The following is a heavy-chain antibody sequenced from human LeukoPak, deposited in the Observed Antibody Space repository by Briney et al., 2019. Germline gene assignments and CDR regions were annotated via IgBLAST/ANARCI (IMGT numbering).Heavy chain of an antibody. Sequence: SGGSLRLSCAASGFTFSSYWMSWVRQAPGKGLEWVSSISSSSSYIYYADSVKGRFTISRDNAKNSLYLQMNSLRAEDTAVYYCARSPRGYCSGGSCRYGDYWGQGTLVTVSS. D-gene: IGHD2-15*01. V-gene: IGHV3-21*01. J-gene: IGHJ4*02. CDR3: ARSPRGYCSGGSCRYGDY. CDR1: GFTFSSYW. CDR2: ISSSSSYI.